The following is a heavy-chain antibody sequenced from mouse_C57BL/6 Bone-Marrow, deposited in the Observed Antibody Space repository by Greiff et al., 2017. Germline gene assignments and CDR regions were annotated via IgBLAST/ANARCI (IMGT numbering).Heavy chain of an antibody. CDR3: ARSCGYYGWFAY. J-gene: IGHJ3*01. CDR1: GYAFSSSW. CDR2: IYPGDGDN. V-gene: IGHV1-80*01. Sequence: VQLQQSGAELVKPGASVQISCKASGYAFSSSWMNWVKQRPGQGLEWIGPIYPGDGDNNSNGTFKGKATLTADKSSSTAYMQLSSLTSEDSAVYFCARSCGYYGWFAYWCQATLVTVSA. D-gene: IGHD2-3*01.